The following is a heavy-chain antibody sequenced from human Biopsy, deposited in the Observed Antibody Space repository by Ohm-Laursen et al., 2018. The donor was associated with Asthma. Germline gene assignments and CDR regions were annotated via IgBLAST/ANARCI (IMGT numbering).Heavy chain of an antibody. CDR2: ISVYNSNT. CDR1: GYTFNSAG. J-gene: IGHJ6*02. V-gene: IGHV1-18*01. Sequence: ASVKVSCKPSGYTFNSAGITWARQAPGQGLEWMGWISVYNSNTKVAQKLQDRVTMITDTSTSTAYMELRSLRSDDTAVYFCARAVDYSHYYGIDVWGQGTTVTVS. CDR3: ARAVDYSHYYGIDV. D-gene: IGHD3-10*01.